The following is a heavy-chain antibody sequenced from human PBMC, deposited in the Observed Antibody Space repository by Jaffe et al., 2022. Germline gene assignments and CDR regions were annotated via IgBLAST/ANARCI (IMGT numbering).Heavy chain of an antibody. J-gene: IGHJ3*02. V-gene: IGHV4-59*01. D-gene: IGHD1-26*01. CDR1: GGSISSYY. CDR2: IYYSGST. CDR3: ARVRLSHPKRSGSPGPFDI. Sequence: QVQLQESGPGLVKPSETLSLTCTVSGGSISSYYWSWIRQPPGKGLEWIGYIYYSGSTNYNPSLKSRVTISVDTSKNQFSLKLSSVTAADTAVYYCARVRLSHPKRSGSPGPFDIWGQGTMVTVSS.